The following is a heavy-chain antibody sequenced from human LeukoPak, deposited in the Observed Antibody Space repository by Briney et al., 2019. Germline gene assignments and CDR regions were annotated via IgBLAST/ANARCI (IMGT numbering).Heavy chain of an antibody. J-gene: IGHJ6*02. CDR3: ARDPIRYFDWSPLEGYYGMDV. V-gene: IGHV4-59*01. CDR1: GGSISSYY. D-gene: IGHD3-9*01. CDR2: IYYSGST. Sequence: SETLSLTCTVSGGSISSYYWSWIRQPPGKGLEWIGYIYYSGSTNYNPSLKSRVTISVDTSKNQFSLKLSSVTAADTAVYYCARDPIRYFDWSPLEGYYGMDVWGQGTTVTVSS.